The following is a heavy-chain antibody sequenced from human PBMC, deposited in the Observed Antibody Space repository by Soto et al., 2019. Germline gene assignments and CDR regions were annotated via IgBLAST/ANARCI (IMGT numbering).Heavy chain of an antibody. CDR3: AGAGRGYCRGVTCYSGLDGRDV. J-gene: IGHJ6*02. D-gene: IGHD2-15*01. CDR1: GGSISRNW. Sequence: QVQLQESGPGLVKPSGTLSLTCVVSGGSISRNWWSWVRQPPGKGLEWIGEIYHSGSTNYNPSLRRPVTMSLDKANKQSSLKLSSVSAAATAVCCCAGAGRGYCRGVTCYSGLDGRDVWGQGTTVTVSS. CDR2: IYHSGST. V-gene: IGHV4-4*01.